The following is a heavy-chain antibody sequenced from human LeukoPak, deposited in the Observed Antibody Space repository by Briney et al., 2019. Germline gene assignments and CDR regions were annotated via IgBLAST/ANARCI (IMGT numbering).Heavy chain of an antibody. D-gene: IGHD3-3*01. V-gene: IGHV3-23*01. J-gene: IGHJ6*02. CDR1: GFTFSSYA. CDR2: ISGSGGST. CDR3: AKDFDYDFWSGYYYYYYGMDV. Sequence: GGSLRLSCAASGFTFSSYAMSWVRQAPGKGLEWVSAISGSGGSTYYADSVKGRFTISRDNSKNTLYLQMNSLRAEDTAVYYCAKDFDYDFWSGYYYYYYGMDVWGQGTTVTVSS.